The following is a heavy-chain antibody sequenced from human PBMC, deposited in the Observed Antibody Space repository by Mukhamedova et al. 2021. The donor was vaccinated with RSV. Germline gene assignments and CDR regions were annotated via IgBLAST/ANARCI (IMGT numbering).Heavy chain of an antibody. D-gene: IGHD5-24*01. CDR2: VFHSGST. CDR3: ARATTNYYHFYMDV. Sequence: GLEWLGYVFHSGSTNYSPFLKGRVSMSVDTSKNQFSLKLFSVTTADTAVYFCARATTNYYHFYMDVWGTGTTVTVSS. V-gene: IGHV4-59*01. J-gene: IGHJ6*03.